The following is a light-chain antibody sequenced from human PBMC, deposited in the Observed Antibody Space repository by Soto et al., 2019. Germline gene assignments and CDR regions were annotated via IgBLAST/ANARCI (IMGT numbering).Light chain of an antibody. J-gene: IGKJ1*01. Sequence: DIQMTQSPSSLSASVGDRVTITCRASQTISSYLNWYRQKAGKAPELLIYAGSILQSGVPSRFSGSVSGADFTLIISHLQPEDFATYHCQQSFKTPWTFGQGTRVEIK. CDR1: QTISSY. CDR3: QQSFKTPWT. V-gene: IGKV1-39*01. CDR2: AGS.